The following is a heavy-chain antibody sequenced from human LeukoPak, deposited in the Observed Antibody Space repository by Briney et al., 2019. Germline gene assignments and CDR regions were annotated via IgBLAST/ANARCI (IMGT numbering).Heavy chain of an antibody. D-gene: IGHD2-15*01. J-gene: IGHJ4*02. CDR1: GYTFTSYG. Sequence: GASVKVSCKASGYTFTSYGISWVRQAPGQGLEWMGWISAYNGNISYAQKLQGRVTMTTDTSTSTAYMELRSLRSDDTAVYYCARDERYCSGGSCYYGGEGYWGQGTLVTVSS. V-gene: IGHV1-18*01. CDR2: ISAYNGNI. CDR3: ARDERYCSGGSCYYGGEGY.